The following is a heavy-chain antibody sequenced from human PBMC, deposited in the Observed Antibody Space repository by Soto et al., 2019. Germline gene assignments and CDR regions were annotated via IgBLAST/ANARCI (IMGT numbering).Heavy chain of an antibody. CDR2: VYQSGTT. CDR1: GDAISNITW. V-gene: IGHV4-4*02. D-gene: IGHD6-19*01. Sequence: SDALSPTFSVSGDAISNITWCSWVRQPPGKGLEWIGEVYQSGTTNYNPSLKSRVTMSVDTSKNQFSLNLRSVTAADTAVYYCARDLMGGQWLELWGQGTQVTVSS. CDR3: ARDLMGGQWLEL. J-gene: IGHJ4*02.